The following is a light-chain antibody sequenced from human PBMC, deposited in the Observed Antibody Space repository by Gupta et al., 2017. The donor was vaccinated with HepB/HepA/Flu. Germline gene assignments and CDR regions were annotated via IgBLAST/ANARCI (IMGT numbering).Light chain of an antibody. CDR2: QDS. J-gene: IGLJ2*01. CDR1: ALPKQY. V-gene: IGLV3-25*03. Sequence: SYELTQPPSVSVSPGQTARITCSGDALPKQYAYWYQQQPGQAPVLVIYQDSERHSGIPERFSCSSSGTTVTLTISRVQAEDEADYYCQSADNSRTPYVVFGGGTKLTVL. CDR3: QSADNSRTPYVV.